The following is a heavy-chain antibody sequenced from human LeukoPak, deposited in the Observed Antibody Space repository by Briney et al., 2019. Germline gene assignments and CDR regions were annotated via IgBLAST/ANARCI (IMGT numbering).Heavy chain of an antibody. J-gene: IGHJ4*02. CDR1: GGSISVYY. V-gene: IGHV4-59*01. D-gene: IGHD3-10*01. Sequence: SETLSLTCTASGGSISVYYWSWIRQPPGKGLEWIGYIYNSGSTNYNPSLKSRLTISVDTSKNQFSLKLSSATAADTAVYYCARDRELGYWGQGTLVTVSS. CDR3: ARDRELGY. CDR2: IYNSGST.